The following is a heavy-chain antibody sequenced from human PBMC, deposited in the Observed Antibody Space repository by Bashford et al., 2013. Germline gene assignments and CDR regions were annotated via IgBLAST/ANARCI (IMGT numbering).Heavy chain of an antibody. J-gene: IGHJ3*02. CDR3: ARDGYSYGSGSSAFDI. V-gene: IGHV4-39*07. D-gene: IGHD1-26*01. CDR2: IYHSGST. Sequence: SETLSLTCTVSGGSISSSSYYWGWIRQPPGKGLEWIGSIYHSGSTNYNPSLKSRVTISVDKSKNQFSLKLSSVTAADTAVYYCARDGYSYGSGSSAFDIWGQGTMVTVSS. CDR1: GGSISSSSYY.